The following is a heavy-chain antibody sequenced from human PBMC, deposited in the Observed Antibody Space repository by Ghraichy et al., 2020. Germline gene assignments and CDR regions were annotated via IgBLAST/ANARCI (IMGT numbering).Heavy chain of an antibody. V-gene: IGHV2-5*02. J-gene: IGHJ4*02. D-gene: IGHD3-3*01. Sequence: SGPTLVKPTQTLTLTCTFSGFSLSTSGVGVGWIRQPPGKALEWLALIYWDDDKRYSPSLKSRLTITKDTSKNQVVLTMTNMDPVDTATYYCAHRTNYDFWSGYYAHYFDYWGQGTLVTVSS. CDR3: AHRTNYDFWSGYYAHYFDY. CDR2: IYWDDDK. CDR1: GFSLSTSGVG.